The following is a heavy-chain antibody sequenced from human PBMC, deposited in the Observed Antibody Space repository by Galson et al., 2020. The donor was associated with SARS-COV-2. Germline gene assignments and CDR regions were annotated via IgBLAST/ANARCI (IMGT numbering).Heavy chain of an antibody. V-gene: IGHV3-33*01. D-gene: IGHD5-18*01. CDR3: ARGCPRDGYSPFDY. CDR2: IWYDGSNK. Sequence: GGSLRLSCAASGFTFSSYGMHWVRQAPGKGLEWVAVIWYDGSNKYYADSVKGRFTISRDNSKNTLYLQMNSLRAEDTAVYYCARGCPRDGYSPFDYWGQGTLVTVSS. J-gene: IGHJ4*02. CDR1: GFTFSSYG.